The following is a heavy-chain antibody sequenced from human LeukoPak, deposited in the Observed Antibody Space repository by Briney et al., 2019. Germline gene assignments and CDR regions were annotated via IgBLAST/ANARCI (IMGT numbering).Heavy chain of an antibody. D-gene: IGHD3-10*01. J-gene: IGHJ4*02. CDR2: IYTSGST. V-gene: IGHV4-4*07. CDR1: GGSISSYY. Sequence: SETLSLTCTVSGGSISSYYWSWIRQPAGKGLEWIGRIYTSGSTNYNPCLKSRVTMSVDTSKNQFSLKLSSVTAADTAVYYCARGPYGSGSYYLFDYWGQGTLVTVSS. CDR3: ARGPYGSGSYYLFDY.